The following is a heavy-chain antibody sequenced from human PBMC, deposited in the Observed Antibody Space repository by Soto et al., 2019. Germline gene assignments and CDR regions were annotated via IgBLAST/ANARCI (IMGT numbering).Heavy chain of an antibody. CDR3: ARARWYDAFDV. D-gene: IGHD2-15*01. V-gene: IGHV4-38-2*01. J-gene: IGHJ3*01. CDR1: GFFISSGNY. Sequence: SETLSLTCAVSGFFISSGNYWGWIRKPPGKGLEWIGSTFHVGNTYYNPSLKSRVTISVDMSKNQFSLKLNSVTAADTAVYYCARARWYDAFDVWGQGTVVTVSS. CDR2: TFHVGNT.